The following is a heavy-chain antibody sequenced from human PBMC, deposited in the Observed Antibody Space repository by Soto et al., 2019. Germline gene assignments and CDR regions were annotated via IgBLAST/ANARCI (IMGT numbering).Heavy chain of an antibody. CDR1: GGSISSSSYY. J-gene: IGHJ4*02. CDR3: ARHETGTTDFDY. V-gene: IGHV4-39*01. Sequence: PSETLSLTCTVSGGSISSSSYYWGWIRQPPGKGLEWIGSIYYSGSTYYNPSLKSRVTISVDTSKNQFSLKLSSVTAADTAVYYCARHETGTTDFDYWGQGTLVTVSS. D-gene: IGHD1-7*01. CDR2: IYYSGST.